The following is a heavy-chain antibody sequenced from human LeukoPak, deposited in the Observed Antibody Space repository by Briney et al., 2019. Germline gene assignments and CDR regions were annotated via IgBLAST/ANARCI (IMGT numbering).Heavy chain of an antibody. CDR3: ARGGYSSSWYRAVYYYYYMDV. CDR2: MNPNSGNT. Sequence: GASVKVSYKASGYTFTSYDINWVRQAPGQGLEWMGWMNPNSGNTSYAQKFQGRVTMTRNTSISTAYMELSSLRSEDTAVYYCARGGYSSSWYRAVYYYYYMDVWGKGTTVTVSS. V-gene: IGHV1-8*01. J-gene: IGHJ6*03. CDR1: GYTFTSYD. D-gene: IGHD6-13*01.